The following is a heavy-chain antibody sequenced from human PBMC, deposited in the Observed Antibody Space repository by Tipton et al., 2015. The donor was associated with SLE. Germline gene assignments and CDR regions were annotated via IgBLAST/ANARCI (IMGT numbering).Heavy chain of an antibody. CDR1: AFTFSSYG. J-gene: IGHJ4*02. CDR3: VRGISGGY. D-gene: IGHD1-26*01. CDR2: IRNDGSKE. Sequence: SLRLSCAASAFTFSSYGMHWVRQARGKGLEWVAFIRNDGSKEYYADSVKGRFTISRDNAKNSLYLQMNSLRAEDTAVYYCVRGISGGYWGQGTLVTVSS. V-gene: IGHV3-30*02.